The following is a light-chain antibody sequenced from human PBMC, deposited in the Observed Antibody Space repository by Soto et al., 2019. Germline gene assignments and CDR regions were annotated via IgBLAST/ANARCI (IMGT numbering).Light chain of an antibody. CDR2: AAS. Sequence: DIQMTQSPSSLSASVGDRVTITCRASQGIRTYLNWYQQKPGKAPKFLIYAASTLQSGVPSRFSGSGSGTDFTLTISSLQPEDFATYYCQQSYSNPRTFGQGTKVEIK. CDR1: QGIRTY. V-gene: IGKV1-39*01. CDR3: QQSYSNPRT. J-gene: IGKJ1*01.